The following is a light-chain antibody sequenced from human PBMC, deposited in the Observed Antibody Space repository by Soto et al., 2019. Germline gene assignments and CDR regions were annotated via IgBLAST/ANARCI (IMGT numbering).Light chain of an antibody. J-gene: IGLJ2*01. V-gene: IGLV2-14*01. CDR1: SSDVGAYNY. CDR2: EAS. CDR3: SSFAGSRVLV. Sequence: QSVLTQPASVSGSPGQSITISCTGTSSDVGAYNYVSWYQQHPGKPPQLIIYEASDRPSGVSNRFSGSKSGNTASLTISGLQAEDEAVYYCSSFAGSRVLVLGGGTKLTVL.